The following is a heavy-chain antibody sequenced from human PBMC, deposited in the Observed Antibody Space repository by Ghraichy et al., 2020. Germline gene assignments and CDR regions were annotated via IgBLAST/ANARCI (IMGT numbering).Heavy chain of an antibody. CDR2: INPNSGGT. CDR3: ARERAGMATIAAAY. J-gene: IGHJ4*02. Sequence: ASVKVSCKASGNIFTGYYMHWVRQAPGQGLEWMGWINPNSGGTKYAQKFQGRVTMTRDTSISTAYMELSRLRSDDTAVYYCARERAGMATIAAAYWGQGTLVTVSS. CDR1: GNIFTGYY. V-gene: IGHV1-2*02. D-gene: IGHD5-24*01.